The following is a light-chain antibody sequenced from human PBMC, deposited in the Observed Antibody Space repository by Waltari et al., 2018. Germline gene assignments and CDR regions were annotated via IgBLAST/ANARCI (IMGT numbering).Light chain of an antibody. J-gene: IGLJ1*01. CDR2: DVP. V-gene: IGLV2-14*01. CDR1: NSDVGGYNY. Sequence: QSALTQPAFVSGSPGQSITIFCIGTNSDVGGYNYVSWYQQHPSKAPKLMIYDVPKRPSGVSNRFSGSKSGNTASLTISGLQAEDEADYYWNSYRNINTYVFGTGTKVTVL. CDR3: NSYRNINTYV.